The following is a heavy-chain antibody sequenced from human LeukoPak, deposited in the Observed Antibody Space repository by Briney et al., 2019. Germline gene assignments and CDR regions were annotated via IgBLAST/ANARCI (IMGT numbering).Heavy chain of an antibody. J-gene: IGHJ4*02. CDR3: AKVGSTSWYLDY. V-gene: IGHV3-7*01. Sequence: PGGSLRLSCAASGFTISNYWMSWVRQAPGRGLEWVANIKQDGSENYEVDSVRGRFTISRDNAKNSLYLQMNSLRAEDTALYYCAKVGSTSWYLDYWGQGILVTVSS. CDR2: IKQDGSEN. D-gene: IGHD2-2*01. CDR1: GFTISNYW.